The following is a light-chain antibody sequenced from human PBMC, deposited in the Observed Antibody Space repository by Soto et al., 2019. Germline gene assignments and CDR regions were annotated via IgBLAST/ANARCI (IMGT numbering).Light chain of an antibody. CDR2: GDN. CDR1: SSNMGSNS. CDR3: AAWDGSLHHIL. Sequence: QSVLTQPPSASGTPEQRVTISCSGSSSNMGSNSVNWYQQLPGTAPKLLIYGDNQRPSGVPDRFSGSKSGTSASLAITGLQSEDEADYYCAAWDGSLHHILFGGGTKLTVL. J-gene: IGLJ2*01. V-gene: IGLV1-44*01.